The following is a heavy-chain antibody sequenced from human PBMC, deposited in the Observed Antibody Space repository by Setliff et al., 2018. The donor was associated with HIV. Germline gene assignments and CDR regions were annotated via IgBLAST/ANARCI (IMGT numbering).Heavy chain of an antibody. V-gene: IGHV4-34*01. J-gene: IGHJ2*01. CDR1: GGSISTYY. Sequence: PSETLSLTCNVSGGSISTYYWSWIRQPPGKGLEWIGEINHSGSTNYNSSLKSRVTLSVDTSKNQVSLRLTSMTAADTGVYYCARDQRLPGVQPPYWYFDLWGRGTMVTVSS. CDR2: INHSGST. D-gene: IGHD6-25*01. CDR3: ARDQRLPGVQPPYWYFDL.